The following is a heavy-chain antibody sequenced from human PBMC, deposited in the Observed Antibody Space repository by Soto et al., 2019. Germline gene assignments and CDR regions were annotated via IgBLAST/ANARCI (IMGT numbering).Heavy chain of an antibody. D-gene: IGHD2-15*01. V-gene: IGHV3-23*01. CDR2: IDGGGTT. Sequence: EVHLWESGGDLVQPGGSLRDSCVRSGYTFSSRAMSLVRQAPGKGLEWVSGIDGGGTTDYADSVKGWFTIARDNSQDTLYLEMNSLRAEDTAVYYCATFLGVCCGGSLYRYVADFWGQGTLVTVSS. CDR1: GYTFSSRA. CDR3: ATFLGVCCGGSLYRYVADF. J-gene: IGHJ4*02.